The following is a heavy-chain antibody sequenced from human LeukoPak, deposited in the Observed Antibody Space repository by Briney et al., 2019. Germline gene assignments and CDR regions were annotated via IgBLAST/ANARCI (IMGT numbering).Heavy chain of an antibody. CDR1: GGSISTSNYY. Sequence: SETLSLTCTVSGGSISTSNYYWGWIRQPPGKGLEWIGNIFYSGSTYYSPSLKSRATIFVDTIKNQFSLELSSVTAADTAFYYCARRLRGGRRYHYYYMDVWGKGTTVTISS. J-gene: IGHJ6*03. CDR2: IFYSGST. CDR3: ARRLRGGRRYHYYYMDV. D-gene: IGHD2-15*01. V-gene: IGHV4-39*01.